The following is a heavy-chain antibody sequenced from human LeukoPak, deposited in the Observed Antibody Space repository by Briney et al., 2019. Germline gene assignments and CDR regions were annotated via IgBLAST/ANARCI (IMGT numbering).Heavy chain of an antibody. J-gene: IGHJ3*02. D-gene: IGHD3-22*01. CDR2: ISYDGSNK. V-gene: IGHV3-30*04. CDR3: ARDCPLTMIVVCDAFDI. CDR1: GFTFSSYA. Sequence: GSLRLSCAASGFTFSSYAMHWVRPAPGKGLEWVAVISYDGSNKYYADSVKGRFTISRDNAKNSLYLQMNSLRAEDTAVYYCARDCPLTMIVVCDAFDIWGQGTMVTVSS.